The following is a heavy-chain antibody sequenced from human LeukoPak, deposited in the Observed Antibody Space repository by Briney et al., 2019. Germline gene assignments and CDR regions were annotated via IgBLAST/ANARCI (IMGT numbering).Heavy chain of an antibody. J-gene: IGHJ5*02. V-gene: IGHV4-34*01. Sequence: SETLSLTCAVSGGSFSGYYWSWIRQPPGKGLEWIGGINHSGSTNYNPSLKSRVTISVDTSKNQFSLKLSSVTAAETGVYYCARGGRVYDDSSGYSNNWFDPWGQETLGTVSS. D-gene: IGHD3-22*01. CDR3: ARGGRVYDDSSGYSNNWFDP. CDR1: GGSFSGYY. CDR2: INHSGST.